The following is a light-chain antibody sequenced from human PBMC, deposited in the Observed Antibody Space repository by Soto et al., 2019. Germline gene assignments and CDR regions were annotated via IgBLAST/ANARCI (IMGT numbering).Light chain of an antibody. V-gene: IGLV6-57*01. J-gene: IGLJ3*02. CDR3: QSYDSSNWV. CDR2: EDN. Sequence: NFMLTQPHSVSESPGKTVTISCTRSSGSIASNYVQWYQQRPGSSPTTVIYEDNQRPSVVPDRFSGSIDSSSNSASLTISGLKTDDEADYYCQSYDSSNWVFGGGTKLTVL. CDR1: SGSIASNY.